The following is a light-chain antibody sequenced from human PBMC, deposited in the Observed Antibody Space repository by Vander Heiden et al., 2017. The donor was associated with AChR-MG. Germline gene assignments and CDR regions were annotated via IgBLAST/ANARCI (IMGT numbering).Light chain of an antibody. CDR1: NIGSKS. CDR2: DDS. CDR3: QVWDSSSDNWV. V-gene: IGLV3-21*03. Sequence: SYVLTQPPSVSVAPGKTARITCGGNNIGSKSVHWYQQKPGQAPVLVVYDDSDRPSGITERFSGSNSGNTATLTISRVEAGDEADDYCQVWDSSSDNWVFGGGTKLTVL. J-gene: IGLJ3*02.